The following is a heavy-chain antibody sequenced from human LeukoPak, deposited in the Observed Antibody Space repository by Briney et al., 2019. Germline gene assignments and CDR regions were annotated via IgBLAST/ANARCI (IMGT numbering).Heavy chain of an antibody. Sequence: GSLSLSCTASGFTFSSYALSWIRQPPGKGLEWIGYTYYSGSTNYNTSLKSRVTISVDTSKNRFSLKLSSVTAADTAVYYCARWGESRYFNYWGQGTLVTVSS. D-gene: IGHD3-16*01. CDR1: GFTFSSYA. CDR3: ARWGESRYFNY. CDR2: TYYSGST. J-gene: IGHJ4*02. V-gene: IGHV4-59*08.